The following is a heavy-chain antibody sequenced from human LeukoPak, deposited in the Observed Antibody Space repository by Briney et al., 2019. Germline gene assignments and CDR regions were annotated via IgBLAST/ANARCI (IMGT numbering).Heavy chain of an antibody. D-gene: IGHD1-26*01. Sequence: GGSLRLSCAASGFTFDDYAMHWVRQAPGKGLEWVSGISWNSGSIDYVESVKGRFTISRDNAKNSLFLQMNSLRPEDTALYYCANGTGRYWTSFDYWGQGTLVTVSS. V-gene: IGHV3-9*01. CDR1: GFTFDDYA. CDR3: ANGTGRYWTSFDY. J-gene: IGHJ4*02. CDR2: ISWNSGSI.